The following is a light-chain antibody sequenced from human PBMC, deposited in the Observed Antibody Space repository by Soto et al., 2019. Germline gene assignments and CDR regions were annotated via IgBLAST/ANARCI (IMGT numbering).Light chain of an antibody. Sequence: DIQMTQSPSTMSASVEDRVTITCRASQSISNWLAWYQQKPGKAPKLVIYKASSLESGVPSRFSGSGSGTEFTLTISGLQPDDFATYYCQQYNGYSYTFGQGTKLEIK. CDR3: QQYNGYSYT. CDR1: QSISNW. J-gene: IGKJ2*01. V-gene: IGKV1-5*03. CDR2: KAS.